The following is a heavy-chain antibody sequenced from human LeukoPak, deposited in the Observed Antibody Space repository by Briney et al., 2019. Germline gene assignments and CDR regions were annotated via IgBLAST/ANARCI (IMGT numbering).Heavy chain of an antibody. Sequence: SETLSLTCDVSGGSVTSTNWWTWFRQPPGKGLLWIGEDHLDGRTNYNPSLKSRLVMSADLPENHISLKLTSVTAAATAVYYCAREGGFYRPLDYSGQGTLVTVSS. CDR1: GGSVTSTNW. CDR2: DHLDGRT. D-gene: IGHD6-25*01. V-gene: IGHV4-4*02. CDR3: AREGGFYRPLDY. J-gene: IGHJ4*02.